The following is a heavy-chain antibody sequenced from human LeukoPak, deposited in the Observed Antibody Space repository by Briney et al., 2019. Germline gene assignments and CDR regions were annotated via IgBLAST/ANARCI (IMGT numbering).Heavy chain of an antibody. CDR2: IIPDGSAK. J-gene: IGHJ5*02. CDR1: GFTVSNVC. D-gene: IGHD2-15*01. V-gene: IGHV3-7*01. CDR3: ADVDASA. Sequence: GGALRLSCAASGFTVSNVCMSWGRQAPGKGLEWVASIIPDGSAKFYVDYVKGRFTISRDNAKSSLYLQVNSLRVEDTAVYYCADVDASAWGQGTLVTVSS.